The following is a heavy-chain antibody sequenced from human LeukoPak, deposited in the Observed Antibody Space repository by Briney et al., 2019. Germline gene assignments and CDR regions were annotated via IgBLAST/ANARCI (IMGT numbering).Heavy chain of an antibody. CDR2: VYYSGST. V-gene: IGHV4-39*01. Sequence: PSETLSLTCTVSGDSISSTNYYWACIRQPPGKGLEWIGSVYYSGSTYYTPSLKSRVTISVDTSKNQFSLNLSSVTAADTAVFHCARVYNKGWCFDYWSQGTLVTVSS. J-gene: IGHJ4*02. CDR3: ARVYNKGWCFDY. D-gene: IGHD6-19*01. CDR1: GDSISSTNYY.